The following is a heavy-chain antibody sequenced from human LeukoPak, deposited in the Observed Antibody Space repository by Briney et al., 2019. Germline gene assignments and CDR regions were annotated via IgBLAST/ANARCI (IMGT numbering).Heavy chain of an antibody. D-gene: IGHD1-20*01. CDR2: ISAYNGNT. J-gene: IGHJ4*02. V-gene: IGHV1-18*01. Sequence: GASVKVSCKASGYTFTSYGISWVRQAPGQGLEWMGWISAYNGNTNYAQKLQGRVTMTTDTSTSTAYMELRSLRSDDTAVYYCARDAEKDSITGTTSQGYWGQGTLVTVSS. CDR3: ARDAEKDSITGTTSQGY. CDR1: GYTFTSYG.